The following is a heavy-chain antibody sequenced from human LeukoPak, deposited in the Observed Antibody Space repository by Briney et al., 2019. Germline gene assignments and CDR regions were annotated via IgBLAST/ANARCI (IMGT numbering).Heavy chain of an antibody. V-gene: IGHV4-59*08. J-gene: IGHJ3*02. CDR1: GGSISSYY. CDR3: ATSSKGGLEAFDI. CDR2: TYYSGST. Sequence: SETLSFTCTVSGGSISSYYWNWIRQPPGRGLEWIGYTYYSGSTNYNPSLKSRVTISVDTSKNQFSLKMSSVTAADTAVYYCATSSKGGLEAFDIWGQGTMVTVSS. D-gene: IGHD3-16*01.